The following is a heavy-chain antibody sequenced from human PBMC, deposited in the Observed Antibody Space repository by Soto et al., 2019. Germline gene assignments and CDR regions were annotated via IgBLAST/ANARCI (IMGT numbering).Heavy chain of an antibody. Sequence: PAETLSLTCAVSGASISSSRSYWVWVRHPPGKGLEWIVSFYYTGGTYSTYYNPSLKSRVTISVDTSKSQFSLNLRSVTAADTAVYYCASPRQGNYDFLSGYYALDYWGQGTLVTVSS. CDR3: ASPRQGNYDFLSGYYALDY. CDR1: GASISSSRSY. CDR2: FYYTGGT. D-gene: IGHD3-3*01. J-gene: IGHJ4*02. V-gene: IGHV4-39*01.